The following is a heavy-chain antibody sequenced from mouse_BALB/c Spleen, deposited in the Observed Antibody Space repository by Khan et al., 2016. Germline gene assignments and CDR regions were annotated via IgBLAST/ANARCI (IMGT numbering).Heavy chain of an antibody. CDR1: GYTFTDYS. CDR2: INTETGEP. CDR3: ADLWLRRAWFAY. V-gene: IGHV9-2-1*01. Sequence: QIQLVQSGPELKKPGETVKISCKASGYTFTDYSMHWVKQAPGQGLKWMGWINTETGEPTYADDFKGRFAFSLETSASTAYLQINNLKNEDTATYFCADLWLRRAWFAYWGQGTLVTVSA. D-gene: IGHD2-2*01. J-gene: IGHJ3*01.